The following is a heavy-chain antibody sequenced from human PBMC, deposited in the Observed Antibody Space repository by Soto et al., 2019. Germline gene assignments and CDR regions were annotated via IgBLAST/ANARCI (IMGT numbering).Heavy chain of an antibody. V-gene: IGHV1-2*04. CDR1: GYTFTDYY. Sequence: GASVKVSCKASGYTFTDYYMHWVRQAPGQGLEYMGWVNPISGGTVYAEKFKGWVTLTRDTSISTAYMELNRLKSDDTAVYYCARGRVVSDAQGWFGPWGQGTLVTVPQ. CDR2: VNPISGGT. D-gene: IGHD2-2*01. J-gene: IGHJ5*02. CDR3: ARGRVVSDAQGWFGP.